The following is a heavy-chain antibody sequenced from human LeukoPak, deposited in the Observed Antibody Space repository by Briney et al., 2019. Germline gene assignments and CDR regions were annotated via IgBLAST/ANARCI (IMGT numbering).Heavy chain of an antibody. Sequence: SVKVSCKASGGTFSSYAISWVRQAPGQGLEWMGGIIPIFGTANYAQKFQGRVTITADESTSTAYMELSSLRSEDTAVYYCARGGDGYNLGLFDYWGQGTLVTVSS. D-gene: IGHD5-24*01. J-gene: IGHJ4*02. CDR1: GGTFSSYA. V-gene: IGHV1-69*13. CDR2: IIPIFGTA. CDR3: ARGGDGYNLGLFDY.